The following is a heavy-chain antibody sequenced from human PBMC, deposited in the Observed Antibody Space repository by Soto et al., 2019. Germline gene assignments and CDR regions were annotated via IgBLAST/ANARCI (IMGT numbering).Heavy chain of an antibody. Sequence: GGSLRLSCAASGLTFRSYWMHWVRQAPGKGLVWVSRINTDGSVAMYVDSVKGRFTISRDNSKNTLYLQMNSLRAEDTAVYYCAHFDWFIDYWGQGTLVTVSS. CDR1: GLTFRSYW. D-gene: IGHD3-9*01. V-gene: IGHV3-74*03. J-gene: IGHJ4*02. CDR3: AHFDWFIDY. CDR2: INTDGSVA.